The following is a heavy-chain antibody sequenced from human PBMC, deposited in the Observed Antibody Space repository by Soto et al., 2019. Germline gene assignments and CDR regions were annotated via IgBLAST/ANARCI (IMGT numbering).Heavy chain of an antibody. Sequence: ASVKVSCKASGYTFTGYYMHWVRQAPGQGFEWMGWINPNSGGTNYAQKFQGRVTMTRDTSISTAYMELSRLRSDDTAVYYCARDYYGSGRMARGCDPGGQGTLVTVSS. J-gene: IGHJ5*02. D-gene: IGHD3-10*01. CDR2: INPNSGGT. CDR1: GYTFTGYY. CDR3: ARDYYGSGRMARGCDP. V-gene: IGHV1-2*02.